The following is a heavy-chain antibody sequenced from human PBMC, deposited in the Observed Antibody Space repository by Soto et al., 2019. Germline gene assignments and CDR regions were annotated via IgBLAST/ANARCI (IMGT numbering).Heavy chain of an antibody. CDR2: ISGSGGST. CDR3: AKDGEWCSGGSFSGVCWSYFDY. Sequence: GGSLRLSCAASGFTFSSYAMSWVRQAPGKGLEWVSAISGSGGSTYYADSVKGRFTISRDNSKNTLYLQMNSLRAEDTAVYYCAKDGEWCSGGSFSGVCWSYFDYWGQGTLVTVSS. D-gene: IGHD2-15*01. V-gene: IGHV3-23*01. CDR1: GFTFSSYA. J-gene: IGHJ4*02.